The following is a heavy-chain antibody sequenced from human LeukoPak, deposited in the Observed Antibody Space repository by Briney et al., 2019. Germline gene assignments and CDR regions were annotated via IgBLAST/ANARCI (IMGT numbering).Heavy chain of an antibody. CDR3: ARPSSGYPEPAHYYYYGMDV. Sequence: SETLSLTCAVYGGSFSGYYWSWIRQPPGKGLEWIGEINHSGSTNYNPSLKSRVTISVDTSKNQFSLKLSSVTAADTAVYYCARPSSGYPEPAHYYYYGMDVWGQGTTVTVSS. D-gene: IGHD3-22*01. CDR1: GGSFSGYY. J-gene: IGHJ6*02. CDR2: INHSGST. V-gene: IGHV4-34*01.